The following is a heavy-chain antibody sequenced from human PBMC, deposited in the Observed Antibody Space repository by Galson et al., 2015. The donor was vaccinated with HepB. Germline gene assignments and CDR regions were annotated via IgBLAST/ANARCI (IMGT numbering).Heavy chain of an antibody. D-gene: IGHD3-3*01. CDR2: INTNTGNP. Sequence: SVKVSCKASGYTFTSYAINWVRQAPGQGLEWMGWINTNTGNPTYAQGFTGRFVFSLDTSVKTAYLHISSLKAEDTAEYYCARDEGSLDFLSVSYLVDAFYIWGQGTLVTASS. CDR1: GYTFTSYA. J-gene: IGHJ3*02. V-gene: IGHV7-4-1*02. CDR3: ARDEGSLDFLSVSYLVDAFYI.